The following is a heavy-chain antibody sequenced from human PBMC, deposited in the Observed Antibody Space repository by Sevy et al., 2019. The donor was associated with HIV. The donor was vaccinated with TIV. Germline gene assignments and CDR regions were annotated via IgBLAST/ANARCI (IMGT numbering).Heavy chain of an antibody. CDR1: GFTFSSYV. D-gene: IGHD3-22*01. CDR3: ARSDDSSGYYLYYFEY. J-gene: IGHJ4*02. CDR2: ISGSGGTT. V-gene: IGHV3-23*01. Sequence: GGSLRLSCAASGFTFSSYVVSWVRQAPGKGLEWVSSISGSGGTTYYADSVKGRFTISRDNSKNILYLQMNSLRAEDTAVYYCARSDDSSGYYLYYFEYWGQGTVVTVSS.